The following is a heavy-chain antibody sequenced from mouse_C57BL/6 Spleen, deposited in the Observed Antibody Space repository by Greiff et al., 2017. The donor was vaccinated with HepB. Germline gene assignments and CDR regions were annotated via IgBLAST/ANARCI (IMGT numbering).Heavy chain of an antibody. CDR1: GYTFTSYW. V-gene: IGHV1-55*01. D-gene: IGHD1-1*01. J-gene: IGHJ1*03. CDR2: IYPGSGST. CDR3: ARGAITTVLYWYFDV. Sequence: QVQLQQSGAELVKPGASVKMSCKASGYTFTSYWITWVKQRPGQGLEWIGDIYPGSGSTNYNEKFKSKATLTVDTSSSTAYMQLSSLTSEDSAVYYCARGAITTVLYWYFDVWGTGTTVTVSS.